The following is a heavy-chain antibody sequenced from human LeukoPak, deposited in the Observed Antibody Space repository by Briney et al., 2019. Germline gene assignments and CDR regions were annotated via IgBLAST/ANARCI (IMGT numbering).Heavy chain of an antibody. CDR2: IIRILGIA. D-gene: IGHD3-22*01. V-gene: IGHV1-69*04. CDR1: GGTFSXHA. J-gene: IGHJ4*02. CDR3: ARENYYDSSGYSLDY. Sequence: VKVSCKAXGGTFSXHAISWVRQAPGQGLEWMGRIIRILGIANYAQKFQGRVTITADKSTSTAYMELSSLRSEDTAVYYCARENYYDSSGYSLDYWGQGTLVTVSS.